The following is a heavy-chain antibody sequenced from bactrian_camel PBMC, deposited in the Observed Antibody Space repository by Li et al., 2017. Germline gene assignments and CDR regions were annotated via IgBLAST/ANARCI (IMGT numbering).Heavy chain of an antibody. Sequence: DVQLVESGGGSVQAGGSLRLSCAASGYTYTVNCMGWFRQAPGKGLEWVSTISWTGDTLKKYAEFVKGRFAISKDSAKNSLYLEMNSLKPEDSAIYYCAVLEGMRWGPVGGVCSKYAMDYWGKGTQVTVS. CDR2: ISWTGDTLK. J-gene: IGHJ7*01. V-gene: IGHV3-1*01. CDR1: GYTYTVNC. D-gene: IGHD3*01.